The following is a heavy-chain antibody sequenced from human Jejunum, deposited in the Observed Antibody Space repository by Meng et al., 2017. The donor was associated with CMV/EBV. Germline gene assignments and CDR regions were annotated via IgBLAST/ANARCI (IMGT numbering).Heavy chain of an antibody. Sequence: GFTFSSHAMHWVRQAPGKGLEWVAVTSYDGNSQYYTDSVKGRFTISRDNSDNMLYLHMNSLRADDTALYYCARDGGGFNSSPFDRWDQGTLVTVSS. CDR3: ARDGGGFNSSPFDR. CDR1: GFTFSSHA. V-gene: IGHV3-30*04. D-gene: IGHD3-16*01. CDR2: TSYDGNSQ. J-gene: IGHJ4*02.